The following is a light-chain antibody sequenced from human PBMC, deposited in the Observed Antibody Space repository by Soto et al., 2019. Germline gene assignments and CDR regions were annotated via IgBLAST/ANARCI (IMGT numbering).Light chain of an antibody. CDR1: SSDVGGYNY. CDR3: YSYTTSSTYV. CDR2: HVS. J-gene: IGLJ1*01. Sequence: QSALTQPASVSGSPGQSITISCTGTSSDVGGYNYVSWYQQHPAKVPKLMIYHVSNRPSGVSARFSGSRSGDTASLTISGLHAEDEGDYYCYSYTTSSTYVFGTGTKLTVL. V-gene: IGLV2-14*01.